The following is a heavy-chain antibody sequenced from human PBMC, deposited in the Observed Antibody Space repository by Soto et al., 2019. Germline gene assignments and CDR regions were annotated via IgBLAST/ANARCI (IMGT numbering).Heavy chain of an antibody. CDR2: INVYNGNT. J-gene: IGHJ5*02. Sequence: QVQLVQSGGEVKKPGASLKVSYKASGYAFTNYGISWVRQAPGQGLEWMGWINVYNGNTKYAQKVQGRVTMTTDTSTSTAYMELRSLRSDDTAVYYCARGVGSGSYYNQYNWFDPWGQGTLVTVSS. CDR1: GYAFTNYG. V-gene: IGHV1-18*01. CDR3: ARGVGSGSYYNQYNWFDP. D-gene: IGHD3-10*01.